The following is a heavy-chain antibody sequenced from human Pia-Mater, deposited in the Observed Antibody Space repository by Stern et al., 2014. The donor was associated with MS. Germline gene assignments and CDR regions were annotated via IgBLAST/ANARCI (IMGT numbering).Heavy chain of an antibody. CDR3: ARDPLAGTGAYFDY. D-gene: IGHD6-19*01. CDR1: GFTFSTYA. V-gene: IGHV3-30-3*01. Sequence: VQLEESGGGVVQPGRSLRLSCATSGFTFSTYAIHWVRQAPGTGLEWVAVISYDGNNQFYADSVKGRFTISRDNSKNTLYLQMNSLTDEDTAVYYCARDPLAGTGAYFDYWGQGALVTVSS. J-gene: IGHJ4*02. CDR2: ISYDGNNQ.